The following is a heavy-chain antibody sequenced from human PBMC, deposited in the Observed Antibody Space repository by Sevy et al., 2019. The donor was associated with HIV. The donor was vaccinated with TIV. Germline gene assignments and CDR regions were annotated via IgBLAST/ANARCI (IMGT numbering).Heavy chain of an antibody. CDR1: GFTFSSYA. J-gene: IGHJ4*02. Sequence: GGSLRLSCSASGFTFSSYAMSWVRQAPGKGLEWVSGISGSGGSTYYADSMKGRFTISRDNSNNTLYLQMNSLRAEDTAVYYCAKDQSPGGATDSPDYWGQGTLVTVSS. CDR2: ISGSGGST. CDR3: AKDQSPGGATDSPDY. D-gene: IGHD5-12*01. V-gene: IGHV3-23*01.